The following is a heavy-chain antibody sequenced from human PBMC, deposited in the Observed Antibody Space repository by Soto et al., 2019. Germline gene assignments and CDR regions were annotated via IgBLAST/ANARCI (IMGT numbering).Heavy chain of an antibody. CDR2: IYYSGST. V-gene: IGHV4-31*03. CDR3: ARLGLAYYDFRSGYYRTFDF. J-gene: IGHJ3*01. CDR1: GGSISSGGYY. Sequence: SETLSLTCTVSGGSISSGGYYWSWIRQHPXKGLEWIGYIYYSGSTYYNPSLKSRVTISVDTSKNQFSLKLSSVTAADTAVYYCARLGLAYYDFRSGYYRTFDFWGQATMVTLSS. D-gene: IGHD3-3*01.